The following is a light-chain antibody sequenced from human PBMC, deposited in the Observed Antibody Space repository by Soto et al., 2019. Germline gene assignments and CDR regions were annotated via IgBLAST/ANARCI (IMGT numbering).Light chain of an antibody. CDR2: YDT. Sequence: SYELIQPPSVSVAPGKTARITCGGNNIGSKSVHWYQQKPGQAPVLVIYYDTDRPSGIPERFSGSNSGNTATLTISRVEAGDEADCYCQVWDSSSDHPVFGGGTKLTVL. CDR3: QVWDSSSDHPV. V-gene: IGLV3-21*04. CDR1: NIGSKS. J-gene: IGLJ3*02.